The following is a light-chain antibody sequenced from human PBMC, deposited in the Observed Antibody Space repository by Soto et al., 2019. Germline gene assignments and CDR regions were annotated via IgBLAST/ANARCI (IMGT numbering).Light chain of an antibody. CDR1: SSDVGSYNI. J-gene: IGLJ1*01. CDR2: KVS. CDR3: CSYAGSSTFLYV. Sequence: QSALTQPASVSGSPGQSITISCTGTSSDVGSYNIVSWYQQHPGKAPKLMIYKVSKRPSGVSNRFSGSKSGNTASLTISGLQAEDEADYYCCSYAGSSTFLYVFGTGTKLTVL. V-gene: IGLV2-23*02.